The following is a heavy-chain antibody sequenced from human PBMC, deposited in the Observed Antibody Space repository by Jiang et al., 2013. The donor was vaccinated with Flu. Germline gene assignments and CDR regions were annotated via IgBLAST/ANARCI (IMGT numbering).Heavy chain of an antibody. CDR1: GITISDYW. Sequence: VQLLESGGGLVQPGGSLRLSCVASGITISDYWMNWVRQAPGKGLEWVANIQEDGSEKNYVDSVRDRFTISRDNAKNSLSLQMNGLRVDDTAMYYCASARGWIIHYWGQGTLVTVSS. J-gene: IGHJ4*02. CDR2: IQEDGSEK. CDR3: ASARGWIIHY. V-gene: IGHV3-7*03. D-gene: IGHD6-19*01.